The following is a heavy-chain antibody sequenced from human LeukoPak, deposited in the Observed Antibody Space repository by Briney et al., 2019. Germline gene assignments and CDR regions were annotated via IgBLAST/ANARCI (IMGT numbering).Heavy chain of an antibody. Sequence: MTSETLSLTCTVSGGSISSYCWSWIRQPPGKGLEWIGYIYYSGSTNYNPSLKSRVTISVDTSKNQCSLKLSSVTAADTAVYYCARTTPAFDYWGQGTLVTVSS. CDR3: ARTTPAFDY. CDR1: GGSISSYC. J-gene: IGHJ4*02. V-gene: IGHV4-59*01. D-gene: IGHD4-11*01. CDR2: IYYSGST.